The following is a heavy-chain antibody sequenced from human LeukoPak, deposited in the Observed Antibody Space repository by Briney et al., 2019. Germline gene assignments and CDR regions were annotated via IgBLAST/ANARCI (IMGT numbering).Heavy chain of an antibody. Sequence: GGSLRLSCAASGFTFRNYWMNWVRQAPRQGLEWVANIKPDGSEKRYVDSVKGRFTISRDNAKNSLYLQMNSLRAEDTAVYYCARDAWKDRYFDYWGQGTLVTVSS. V-gene: IGHV3-7*01. D-gene: IGHD2-15*01. J-gene: IGHJ4*02. CDR1: GFTFRNYW. CDR2: IKPDGSEK. CDR3: ARDAWKDRYFDY.